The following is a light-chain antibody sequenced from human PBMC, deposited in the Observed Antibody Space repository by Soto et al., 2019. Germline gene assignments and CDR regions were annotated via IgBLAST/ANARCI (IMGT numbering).Light chain of an antibody. J-gene: IGKJ2*01. CDR3: RQYGSSPPYT. CDR1: QSVSKNY. Sequence: EVVLTQSPGTLSLSPGERATLSCRASQSVSKNYFAWYKQKPGQATRLLIFGSSDRVTGIPDRFSGSGSGTDFTLTISRREPEDYAVYYCRQYGSSPPYTLGQGTKLEIK. CDR2: GSS. V-gene: IGKV3-20*01.